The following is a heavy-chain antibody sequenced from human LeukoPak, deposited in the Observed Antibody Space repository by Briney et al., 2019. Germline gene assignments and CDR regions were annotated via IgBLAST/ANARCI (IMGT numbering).Heavy chain of an antibody. Sequence: GASVKVSCKASGYIFTSYSMHWVRRAPGQGLEWMGIINPSGGTTNYAQKFQGRVTMTRDTSTSTVYMDLSSLRSEDTAVYYCARAASRLRPFFDYWGQGTLVTVSS. CDR2: INPSGGTT. J-gene: IGHJ4*02. CDR1: GYIFTSYS. CDR3: ARAASRLRPFFDY. D-gene: IGHD4-17*01. V-gene: IGHV1-46*01.